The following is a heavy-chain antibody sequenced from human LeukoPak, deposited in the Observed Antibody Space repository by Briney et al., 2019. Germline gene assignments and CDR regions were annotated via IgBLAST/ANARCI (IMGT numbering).Heavy chain of an antibody. D-gene: IGHD1-26*01. J-gene: IGHJ4*02. CDR2: ISAGGGGI. CDR1: GFISRDYP. Sequence: GGSLRLSCAASGFISRDYPMSWVRQTPGKGLEWVSFISAGGGGIYYADSVKGRFTVSRDDSKNTLYLQMNSLRVEDTALYYCAKESNGRRFDFDYWGQGTLATVSS. V-gene: IGHV3-23*01. CDR3: AKESNGRRFDFDY.